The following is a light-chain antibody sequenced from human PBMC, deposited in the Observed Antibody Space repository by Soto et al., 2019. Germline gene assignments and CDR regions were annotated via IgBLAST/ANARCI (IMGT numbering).Light chain of an antibody. CDR1: QNVRSY. CDR3: QQYDILPIT. Sequence: DLQRTQSPCSLSASVVDRVTRACRASQNVRSYLNWYQQKPGKAPNLLIYDASNLEIGVPSRFSGSGSGTHFTFTISSLQTEDIGTYYCQQYDILPITFGRGTRLEIK. CDR2: DAS. J-gene: IGKJ5*01. V-gene: IGKV1-33*01.